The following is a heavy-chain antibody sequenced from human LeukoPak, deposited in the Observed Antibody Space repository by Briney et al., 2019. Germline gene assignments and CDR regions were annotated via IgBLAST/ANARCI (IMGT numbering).Heavy chain of an antibody. CDR1: GGSISSYY. CDR2: IYYSGST. V-gene: IGHV4-59*01. D-gene: IGHD6-19*01. CDR3: ARDGGYSSGWYEDGYFDY. J-gene: IGHJ4*02. Sequence: SETLSLTCTVSGGSISSYYWSWIRQPPGKGLEWIGYIYYSGSTNYNPSLKSRVTISVDTSKNQFSLKLSSVTAADTAVYYCARDGGYSSGWYEDGYFDYWGQGTLVTVSS.